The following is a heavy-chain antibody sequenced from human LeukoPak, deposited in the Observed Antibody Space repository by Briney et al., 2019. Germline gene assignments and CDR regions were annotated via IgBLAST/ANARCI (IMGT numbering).Heavy chain of an antibody. D-gene: IGHD1-26*01. CDR3: ARELIHRGGSYPDY. J-gene: IGHJ4*02. CDR1: GDSVSSNSAA. CDR2: TYYRSKWYN. V-gene: IGHV6-1*01. Sequence: SQTLSLTCAISGDSVSSNSAARTWIRQSPSRGLQWLGRTYYRSKWYNDYAVSVKSRITINPDISKNQFSLQLNSVTPEDTAVYFCARELIHRGGSYPDYWGQGTLVTVSS.